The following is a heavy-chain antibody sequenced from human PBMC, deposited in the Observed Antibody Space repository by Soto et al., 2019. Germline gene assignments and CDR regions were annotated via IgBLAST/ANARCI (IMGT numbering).Heavy chain of an antibody. D-gene: IGHD3-10*01. CDR1: GYTFTSYA. CDR2: MNPNSGNT. CDR3: ARGGVLRDDCFDP. V-gene: IGHV1-8*01. Sequence: QVQLVQTGAEVKKPGASVKVSCKASGYTFTSYAINWVRQATGQGLEWMGWMNPNSGNTGYAQKFQGRVTMTRNTSISTVDMELSSLRSEDTAVYYGARGGVLRDDCFDPWGQGTLVTVSS. J-gene: IGHJ5*02.